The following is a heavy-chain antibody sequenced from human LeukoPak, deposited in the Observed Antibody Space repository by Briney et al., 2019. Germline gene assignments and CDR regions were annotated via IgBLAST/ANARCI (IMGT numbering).Heavy chain of an antibody. D-gene: IGHD3-16*01. J-gene: IGHJ4*02. CDR2: INAGNGNT. CDR1: GYTFTSYA. V-gene: IGHV1-3*01. Sequence: GASVTVSCKASGYTFTSYAMHWVRQAPGQRLEWMGWINAGNGNTKYSQKFQGRVTITRDTSASTAYMELSSLRSEDTAVYYCASYDYVWGSYYTTPLDYWGQGTLVTVSS. CDR3: ASYDYVWGSYYTTPLDY.